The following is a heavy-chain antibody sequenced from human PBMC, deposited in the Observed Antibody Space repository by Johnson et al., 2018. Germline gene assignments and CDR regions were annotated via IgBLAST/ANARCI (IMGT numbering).Heavy chain of an antibody. CDR2: IYYSGST. CDR1: GGSISSYY. J-gene: IGHJ6*02. CDR3: ARDRGRDRYYYGMDV. Sequence: QVQLQESGPGLVKPSETLSLTCTVSGGSISSYYWSWIRQPPGKGLEWIGYIYYSGSTNYNPSLKSRVTISVDTSQNQFSLKLGSVTAADTVVYYCARDRGRDRYYYGMDVWGQGTTVTVSS. V-gene: IGHV4-59*01.